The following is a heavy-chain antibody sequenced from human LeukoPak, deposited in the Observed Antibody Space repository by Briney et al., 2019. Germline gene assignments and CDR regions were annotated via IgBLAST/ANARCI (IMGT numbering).Heavy chain of an antibody. J-gene: IGHJ4*02. CDR2: ISYDGSNK. Sequence: GGSLRLSCAASGFTFSSYAMHWVRQAPGKGLEWVAVISYDGSNKYYADSVKGRSTISRDNSKNTLYLQMNSLRAEDTAVYYCAKDLYDSSGLFDYWGQGTLVTVSS. CDR1: GFTFSSYA. V-gene: IGHV3-30-3*01. CDR3: AKDLYDSSGLFDY. D-gene: IGHD3-22*01.